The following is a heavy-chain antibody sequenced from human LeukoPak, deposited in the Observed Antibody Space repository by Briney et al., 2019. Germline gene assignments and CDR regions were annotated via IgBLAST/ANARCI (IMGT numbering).Heavy chain of an antibody. J-gene: IGHJ3*02. V-gene: IGHV4-30-4*08. CDR3: ARAGVVPAAINRAFDI. Sequence: SETLSLTCIVSGGSIISGDYYWSWIRQPPGKGLEWIGYIYHNGDTYYNPSLKSRVSISVDTSKNQFSLKLSSVTAADTAVYYCARAGVVPAAINRAFDIWGQGSLVTVPS. CDR1: GGSIISGDYY. D-gene: IGHD2-2*02. CDR2: IYHNGDT.